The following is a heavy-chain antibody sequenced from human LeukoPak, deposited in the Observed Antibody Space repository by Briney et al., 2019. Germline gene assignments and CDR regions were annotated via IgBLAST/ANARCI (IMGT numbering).Heavy chain of an antibody. CDR3: AATGYKHNWFDP. V-gene: IGHV3-74*01. Sequence: GGSLRLSRAASGFTFSSYWMHWVRQAPGKGLVWVSRINSDGSSTSYADSVKGRFTISRDNAKNTLYLQMNSLRAEDTAVYYCAATGYKHNWFDPWGQGTLVTVSS. D-gene: IGHD3-9*01. J-gene: IGHJ5*02. CDR2: INSDGSST. CDR1: GFTFSSYW.